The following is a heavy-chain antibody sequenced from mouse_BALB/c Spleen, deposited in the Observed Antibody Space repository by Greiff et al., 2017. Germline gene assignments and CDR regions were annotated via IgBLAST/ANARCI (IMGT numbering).Heavy chain of an antibody. CDR1: GFTFSSYG. V-gene: IGHV5-6*01. CDR2: ISSGGSYT. Sequence: EVQVVESGGDLVKPGGSLKLSCAASGFTFSSYGMSWVRQTPDKRLEWVATISSGGSYTYYPDSVKGRFTISRDNAKNTLYLQMSSLKSEDTAMYYCASSATVKGFAYWGQGTLVTVSA. J-gene: IGHJ3*01. CDR3: ASSATVKGFAY. D-gene: IGHD1-1*01.